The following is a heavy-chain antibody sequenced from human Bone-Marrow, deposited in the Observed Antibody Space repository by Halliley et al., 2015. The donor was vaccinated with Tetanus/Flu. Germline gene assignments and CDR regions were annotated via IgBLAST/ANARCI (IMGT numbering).Heavy chain of an antibody. CDR2: ISYSGST. J-gene: IGHJ4*02. Sequence: GLVKPSETLSLTCTVSGGSMSGYYLNWIRQPPGKGLEWLGLISYSGSTNYNPSLKSRVTISVDTSNNQFSLKLSSVTAADTALYYCVTGAGWLPDYWGQGTLVPVSS. D-gene: IGHD5-12*01. CDR3: VTGAGWLPDY. CDR1: GGSMSGYY. V-gene: IGHV4-59*01.